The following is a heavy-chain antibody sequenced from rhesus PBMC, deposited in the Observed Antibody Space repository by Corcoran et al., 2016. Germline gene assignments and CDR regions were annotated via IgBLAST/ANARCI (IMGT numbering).Heavy chain of an antibody. Sequence: QGQLQESGPGLVKPSENLSPTCGVSGDSIIGNYCNWLRHPPGKGLEWIGYIGGSSGITYYNPSLEGRVTISRDTSKNHFSLRLASVIAADTAVYFCARIPFSGTHIYSWDVWGRGLLVTVSS. CDR2: IGGSSGIT. V-gene: IGHV4-165*02. CDR3: ARIPFSGTHIYSWDV. J-gene: IGHJ5-2*02. CDR1: GDSIIGNY. D-gene: IGHD1-44*01.